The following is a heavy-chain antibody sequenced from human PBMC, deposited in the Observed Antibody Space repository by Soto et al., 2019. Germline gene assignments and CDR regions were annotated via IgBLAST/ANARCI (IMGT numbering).Heavy chain of an antibody. J-gene: IGHJ6*02. Sequence: QVELVESGGGVVQPGKSLRLSCVASGFSIRTYGMHWVRQAPGKGLEWVAVIWSDGSDQLYADSMKGRLTISRDNAKNTLYLQVTSLRADDTAAYFCATDPRMSSRGRGGMDVWGHGTTVIVSS. V-gene: IGHV3-33*01. CDR1: GFSIRTYG. CDR2: IWSDGSDQ. D-gene: IGHD3-10*01. CDR3: ATDPRMSSRGRGGMDV.